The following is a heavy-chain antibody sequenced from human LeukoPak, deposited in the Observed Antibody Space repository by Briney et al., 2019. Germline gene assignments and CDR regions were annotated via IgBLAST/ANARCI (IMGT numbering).Heavy chain of an antibody. V-gene: IGHV3-48*01. D-gene: IGHD2-21*02. Sequence: PGGSLRLSCEVSAFTFSSFSMNWVRQAPGKGLEWVSYISSTSDAIYYADSVRGRFTISRDNAKNSLYLQMNSLRAEDTAVYYCARVDITLTFYHYFFMDVWGKGTPVTVSS. CDR2: ISSTSDAI. J-gene: IGHJ6*03. CDR3: ARVDITLTFYHYFFMDV. CDR1: AFTFSSFS.